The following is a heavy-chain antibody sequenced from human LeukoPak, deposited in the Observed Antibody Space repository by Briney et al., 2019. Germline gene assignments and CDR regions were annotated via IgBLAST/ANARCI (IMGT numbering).Heavy chain of an antibody. J-gene: IGHJ4*02. CDR1: VGTFSSYA. V-gene: IGHV1-69*06. D-gene: IGHD5-12*01. CDR2: IIPIFGTA. CDR3: ARVIVATSESYFDY. Sequence: GSSVTVSCKASVGTFSSYAISWVRQAPGQGLEWMGVIIPIFGTAHNAHKFQGRVMITADKSTSTAYMELSSLRSEDTAVYYCARVIVATSESYFDYWGQGTLVTVSS.